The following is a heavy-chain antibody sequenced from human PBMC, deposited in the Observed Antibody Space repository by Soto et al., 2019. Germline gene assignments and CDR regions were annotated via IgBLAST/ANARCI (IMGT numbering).Heavy chain of an antibody. CDR2: TYYRSKWYN. J-gene: IGHJ4*02. CDR3: ARDHAVPPLNTAMGQLDY. D-gene: IGHD5-18*01. CDR1: GDSVSSNSAA. Sequence: TLSLTCAISGDSVSSNSAAWNWIRQSPSRGLEWLGRTYYRSKWYNDYAVSVKSRITINPDKSKNQFSLQLNSVTPEDTAVYYCARDHAVPPLNTAMGQLDYWGQGTLVTVSS. V-gene: IGHV6-1*01.